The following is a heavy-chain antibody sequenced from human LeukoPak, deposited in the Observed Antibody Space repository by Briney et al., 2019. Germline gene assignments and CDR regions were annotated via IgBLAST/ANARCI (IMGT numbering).Heavy chain of an antibody. CDR3: ARGARSGWYVRDYFDY. V-gene: IGHV3-64*01. CDR2: ISSNGGST. CDR1: GFTFSSYA. J-gene: IGHJ4*02. Sequence: PGGSLRLSWAASGFTFSSYAMHWVRQASGKGLEYVSAISSNGGSTYYANSVKGRFTISRDNSKNTLYLQMGSLRAEDMAVYYCARGARSGWYVRDYFDYWGQGTLVTVSS. D-gene: IGHD6-19*01.